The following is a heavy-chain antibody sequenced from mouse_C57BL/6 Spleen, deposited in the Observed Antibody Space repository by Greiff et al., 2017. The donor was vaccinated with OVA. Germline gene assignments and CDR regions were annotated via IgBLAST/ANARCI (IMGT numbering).Heavy chain of an antibody. V-gene: IGHV5-17*01. J-gene: IGHJ4*01. CDR3: ARRAYDYDEYYAMDY. Sequence: EVKLMESGGGLVKPGGSLKLSCAASGFTFSDYGMHWVRQAPEKGLEWVAYISSGSSTIYYADTVKGRFTISRDNAKNTLCLQMTSLRSEDTAMYYCARRAYDYDEYYAMDYWGQGTSVTVSS. D-gene: IGHD2-4*01. CDR1: GFTFSDYG. CDR2: ISSGSSTI.